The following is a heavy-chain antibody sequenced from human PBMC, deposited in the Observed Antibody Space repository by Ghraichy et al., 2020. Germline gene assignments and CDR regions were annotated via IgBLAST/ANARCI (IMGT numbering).Heavy chain of an antibody. CDR1: GFTFSSYG. V-gene: IGHV3-30*18. Sequence: GGSLRLSCAASGFTFSSYGMHWVRQAPGKGLEWVAVISYDGSNTYSADSVKGRFTISRDNSKNTLYLQMNSLRAEDTAVYYCAKDRQYGDYFDYWGQGTLVTVSS. J-gene: IGHJ4*02. CDR3: AKDRQYGDYFDY. D-gene: IGHD4-17*01. CDR2: ISYDGSNT.